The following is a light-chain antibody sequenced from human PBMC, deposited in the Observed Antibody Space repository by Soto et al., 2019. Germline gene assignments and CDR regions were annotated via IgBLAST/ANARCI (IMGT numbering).Light chain of an antibody. J-gene: IGKJ1*01. CDR2: GAS. CDR3: QQYGSSPTWT. V-gene: IGKV3-20*01. Sequence: DSVLTQSPGTLSLSPGERATLSCRASQSVSSNYLAWYQQKPGQAPRLLIYGASTRATGIPDRFSGSGSGTDFTLTISRLEPEDSAVYYCQQYGSSPTWTFGKGTKVDNK. CDR1: QSVSSNY.